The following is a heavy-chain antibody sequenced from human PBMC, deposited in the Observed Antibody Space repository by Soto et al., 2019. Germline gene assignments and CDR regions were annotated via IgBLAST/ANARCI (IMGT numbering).Heavy chain of an antibody. D-gene: IGHD5-18*01. V-gene: IGHV3-30-3*01. J-gene: IGHJ4*02. Sequence: QVQLVESGGGVVQPGRSLRLSCAASGFTFSSYAMHWVRQAPGKGLEWVAVISYDGSNKYYADSVKGRFTISRDNSKNTLYLQMNSLRAEDTAGYYCAREGGYSYAIDYWGQGTLVTVSS. CDR2: ISYDGSNK. CDR3: AREGGYSYAIDY. CDR1: GFTFSSYA.